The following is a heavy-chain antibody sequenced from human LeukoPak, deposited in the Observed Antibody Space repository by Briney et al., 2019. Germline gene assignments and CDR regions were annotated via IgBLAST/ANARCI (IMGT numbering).Heavy chain of an antibody. V-gene: IGHV4-59*01. CDR3: AREIFADDSSGYYDY. Sequence: SETLSLTCTVSGGSISSYYWSWLRQPPGKGLEWIGYIYYSGSTNYNPSLKSRVTISVDTSKNQFSLKLSSVTAADTAVYYCAREIFADDSSGYYDYWGQGTLVTVSS. CDR2: IYYSGST. J-gene: IGHJ4*02. CDR1: GGSISSYY. D-gene: IGHD3-22*01.